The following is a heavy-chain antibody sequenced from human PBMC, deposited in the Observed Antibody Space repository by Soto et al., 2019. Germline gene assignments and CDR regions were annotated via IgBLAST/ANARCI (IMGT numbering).Heavy chain of an antibody. V-gene: IGHV3-30-3*01. CDR1: GFTFSSYA. D-gene: IGHD3-22*01. J-gene: IGHJ6*02. Sequence: QVPLVESGGGVVQPGRSLRLSCAASGFTFSSYAMHWVRQAPGKGLEWVAVISYDGSNKYYVDSVKGRFTISRDNSKNTLYLQMNSLRAEDTAVYYCARADSSGYYRYGMDVWGQGTTVTVSS. CDR2: ISYDGSNK. CDR3: ARADSSGYYRYGMDV.